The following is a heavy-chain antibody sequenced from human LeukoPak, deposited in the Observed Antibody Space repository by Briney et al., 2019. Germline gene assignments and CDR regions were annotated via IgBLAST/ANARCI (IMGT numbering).Heavy chain of an antibody. CDR2: INHSGST. D-gene: IGHD3-22*01. Sequence: QPSETLSLTCAVYGGSFSGYYWSWIRQPPGKGLEWIGEINHSGSTNYNPSLKSRVTISVDTSKNQFSLKLSSVTAADTAVYYCASRYYYSSGHSNWFDPWGQGTLVTVSS. CDR3: ASRYYYSSGHSNWFDP. CDR1: GGSFSGYY. J-gene: IGHJ5*02. V-gene: IGHV4-34*01.